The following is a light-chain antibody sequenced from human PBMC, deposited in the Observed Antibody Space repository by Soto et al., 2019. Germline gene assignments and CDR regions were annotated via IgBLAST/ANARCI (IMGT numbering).Light chain of an antibody. Sequence: QSVLTQPPSASGSPGQSVTISCTGTSSDVGGYNYVSWYQQHPGKAPKLMIYEVSKRPSGVPDRFSGSKSGNTASLTVSGLQAEDEADYYCSSYAGSNNLPFGGGTKVTVL. CDR3: SSYAGSNNLP. V-gene: IGLV2-8*01. CDR1: SSDVGGYNY. J-gene: IGLJ2*01. CDR2: EVS.